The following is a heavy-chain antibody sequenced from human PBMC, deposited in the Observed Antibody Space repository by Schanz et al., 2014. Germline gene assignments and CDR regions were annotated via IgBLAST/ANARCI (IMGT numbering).Heavy chain of an antibody. Sequence: QVQLVQSGAEVKKPGASVRVSCKVSGYAFTTYGISWVRQAPGQGPEWMGWISTSNGNTNYIQKLQGRVTMTTDTSTSTAYMELRSLRSDDTAVYYCARDRRRYCSTASCLHDNWFDPWGQGTMVTVSS. CDR1: GYAFTTYG. D-gene: IGHD2-2*01. CDR3: ARDRRRYCSTASCLHDNWFDP. J-gene: IGHJ5*01. CDR2: ISTSNGNT. V-gene: IGHV1-18*01.